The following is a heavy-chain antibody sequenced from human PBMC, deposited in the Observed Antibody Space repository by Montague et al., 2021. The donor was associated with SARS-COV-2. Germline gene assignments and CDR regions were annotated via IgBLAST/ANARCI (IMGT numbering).Heavy chain of an antibody. D-gene: IGHD5-24*01. CDR1: GFSFSAYA. CDR3: VKDTYGSFDP. J-gene: IGHJ5*02. CDR2: ITPGGDIP. V-gene: IGHV3-23*01. Sequence: SLRLSCAASGFSFSAYAMSWVRQAPGKGLKWVSAITPGGDIPYCADSVRGRFTISRDNARNTVYLQMDSLRVEDTAVYYCVKDTYGSFDPWGLGTLVTVSS.